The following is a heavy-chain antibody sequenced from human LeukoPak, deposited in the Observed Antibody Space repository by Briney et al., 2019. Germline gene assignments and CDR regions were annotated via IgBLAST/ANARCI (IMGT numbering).Heavy chain of an antibody. CDR1: GGTFSSYA. V-gene: IGHV1-69*13. J-gene: IGHJ4*02. CDR2: IIPIFGTA. Sequence: GASVKVSCKASGGTFSSYAISWVRQAPGQGLEWMGGIIPIFGTANYAQKFQGRVTITADESTSTAYMELSSLRSEDTAVYYCARVIPYSSSSSYFDYWGQGTLVTVSS. D-gene: IGHD6-6*01. CDR3: ARVIPYSSSSSYFDY.